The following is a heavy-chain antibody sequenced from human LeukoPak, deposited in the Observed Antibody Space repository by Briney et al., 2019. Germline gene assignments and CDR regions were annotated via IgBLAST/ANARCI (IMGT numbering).Heavy chain of an antibody. D-gene: IGHD6-13*01. CDR1: RFTSSNYW. CDR3: AKDKAAAGTFDY. J-gene: IGHJ4*02. V-gene: IGHV3-23*01. CDR2: ISGSGGST. Sequence: GGSLRLSCAASRFTSSNYWMNWFRQAPGKGLEWVSAISGSGGSTYYADSVKGRFTISRDNSKNTLYLQMNSLRAEDTAVYYCAKDKAAAGTFDYWGQGTLVTVSS.